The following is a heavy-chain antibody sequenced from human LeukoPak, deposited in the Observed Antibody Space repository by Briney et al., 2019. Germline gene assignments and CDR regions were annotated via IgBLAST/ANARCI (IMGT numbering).Heavy chain of an antibody. CDR1: GGSISSGGYS. J-gene: IGHJ4*02. CDR2: IYHSGST. D-gene: IGHD3-10*01. Sequence: SETLSLTCAVSGGSISSGGYSWSWIRQPPGKGLEWIGYIYHSGSTYYNPSLKSRVTISVDTSKNQSSLKLSSVTAADTAVYYCARLTRITMVRGVIITGRFDYWGQGTLVTVSS. CDR3: ARLTRITMVRGVIITGRFDY. V-gene: IGHV4-30-2*01.